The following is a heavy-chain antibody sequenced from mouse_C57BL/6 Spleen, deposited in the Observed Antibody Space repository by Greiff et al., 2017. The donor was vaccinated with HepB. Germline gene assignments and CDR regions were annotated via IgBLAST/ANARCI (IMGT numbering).Heavy chain of an antibody. V-gene: IGHV5-9*01. J-gene: IGHJ4*01. CDR3: ARQGSPLMDY. Sequence: EVQGVESGGGLVKPGGSLKLSCAASGFTFSSYTMSWVRQTPEKRLEWVATISGGGGNTYYPDSVKGRFTISRDNAKNTLYLQMSSLRSEDTALYYCARQGSPLMDYWGQGTSVTVSS. CDR1: GFTFSSYT. CDR2: ISGGGGNT.